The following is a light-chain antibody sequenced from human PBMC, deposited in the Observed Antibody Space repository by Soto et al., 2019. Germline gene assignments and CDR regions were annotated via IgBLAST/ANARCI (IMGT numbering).Light chain of an antibody. Sequence: QSGLTQPASVSGSPGRSITISCTGTSSDVGGYNYVSWYQQHPGKAPKLMIYEVNNRPSGVSNRFSGSKSGNTASLTISGLQAEDEADYYCTSYTSSSTLDVIFGGGTKLTVL. J-gene: IGLJ2*01. V-gene: IGLV2-14*01. CDR1: SSDVGGYNY. CDR3: TSYTSSSTLDVI. CDR2: EVN.